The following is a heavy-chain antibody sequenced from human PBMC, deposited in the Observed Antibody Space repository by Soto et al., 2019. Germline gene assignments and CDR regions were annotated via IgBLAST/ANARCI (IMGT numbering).Heavy chain of an antibody. CDR1: GFTFSSYA. Sequence: HPGGSLRLSCAASGFTFSSYAMSWVRQAPGKGVEWVSAISGSGGSTYYADSVKGRFTISRDNAKNTLYLQMNSLRAEDTAVYYCAKRGQQLGPFDYWGQVTLVTVSS. CDR3: AKRGQQLGPFDY. V-gene: IGHV3-23*01. CDR2: ISGSGGST. D-gene: IGHD6-13*01. J-gene: IGHJ4*02.